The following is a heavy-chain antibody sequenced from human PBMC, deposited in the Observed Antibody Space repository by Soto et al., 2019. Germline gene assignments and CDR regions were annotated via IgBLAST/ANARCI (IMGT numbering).Heavy chain of an antibody. CDR1: GGSISSSSYY. CDR2: IYYSGST. CDR3: ARHSHSSGWYESHWFDP. V-gene: IGHV4-39*01. D-gene: IGHD6-19*01. J-gene: IGHJ5*02. Sequence: SETLSLTCTVSGGSISSSSYYWGWIRQPPGKGLEWIGSIYYSGSTYYNPSLKSRVTISVDTSKNQFSLKLSSVTAADTAVYYCARHSHSSGWYESHWFDPWGQGTLVPVSS.